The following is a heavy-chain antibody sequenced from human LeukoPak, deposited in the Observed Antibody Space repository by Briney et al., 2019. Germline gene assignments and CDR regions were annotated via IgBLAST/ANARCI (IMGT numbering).Heavy chain of an antibody. Sequence: GGSLRLSCAASGFTFSSYSMNWVRQAPGKGLEWVSSISTSSSYINYADSVKGRFTISRDNAKNSLYLQMNSLRAEDTAVYYCARVSRGYSSGWYFDYWGQGTLVTVSS. D-gene: IGHD6-19*01. CDR3: ARVSRGYSSGWYFDY. CDR2: ISTSSSYI. J-gene: IGHJ4*02. V-gene: IGHV3-21*01. CDR1: GFTFSSYS.